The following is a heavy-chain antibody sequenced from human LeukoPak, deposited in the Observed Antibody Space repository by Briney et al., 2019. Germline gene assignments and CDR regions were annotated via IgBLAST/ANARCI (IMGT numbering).Heavy chain of an antibody. D-gene: IGHD3-22*01. Sequence: GASVKVSCKASGYTFTGYYMHWVRQAPGQGLEWMGMINPSGGRTSYAQKFQGRVTMTRDTSTSTVYMELSSLRSGDTAVYYCARDQRYYDSSGHLDYWGQGTLVTVSS. J-gene: IGHJ4*02. CDR2: INPSGGRT. CDR3: ARDQRYYDSSGHLDY. CDR1: GYTFTGYY. V-gene: IGHV1-46*01.